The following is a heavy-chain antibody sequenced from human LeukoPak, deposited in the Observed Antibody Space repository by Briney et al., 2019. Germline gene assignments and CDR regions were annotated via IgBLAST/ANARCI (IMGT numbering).Heavy chain of an antibody. D-gene: IGHD1-26*01. J-gene: IGHJ4*02. CDR1: GYTFTGNY. CDR3: ARGLLSGSHSGAAY. CDR2: INPNSGGT. V-gene: IGHV1-2*02. Sequence: GASVKVSCKASGYTFTGNYIHWVRQAPGQGLEWMGWINPNSGGTNFAQKFQRRVTMTRDTSISTAYMELSGLRSDDTAMYYCARGLLSGSHSGAAYWGQGTLVTVSS.